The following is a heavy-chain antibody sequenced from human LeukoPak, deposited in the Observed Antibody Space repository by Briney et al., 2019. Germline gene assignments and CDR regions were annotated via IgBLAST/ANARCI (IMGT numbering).Heavy chain of an antibody. CDR1: GFTFSSYD. D-gene: IGHD3-22*01. CDR2: IGVAGDT. CDR3: ARGRTYYYDSSGYNLDY. V-gene: IGHV3-13*01. Sequence: PGGSLRLSCAASGFTFSSYDMHWVRQVTGKGLEWVSAIGVAGDTYYTDSVKGRFTISRDNSKNTLYLQMGSLRAEDMAVYYCARGRTYYYDSSGYNLDYWGQGTLVTVSS. J-gene: IGHJ4*02.